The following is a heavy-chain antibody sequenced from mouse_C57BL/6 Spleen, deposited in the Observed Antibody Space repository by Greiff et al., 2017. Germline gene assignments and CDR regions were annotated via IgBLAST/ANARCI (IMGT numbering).Heavy chain of an antibody. CDR1: GYTFTSYT. Sequence: QVQLQQSGAELARPGASVTMSCKASGYTFTSYTMHWVKQRPGQGLEWIGYINPSSGYTKYNQKFKDKATLTADKSSSTAYMQLSSLTSEDSAVXYCARSDDGYYDFDYWGQGTTLTVSS. CDR3: ARSDDGYYDFDY. D-gene: IGHD2-3*01. J-gene: IGHJ2*01. CDR2: INPSSGYT. V-gene: IGHV1-4*01.